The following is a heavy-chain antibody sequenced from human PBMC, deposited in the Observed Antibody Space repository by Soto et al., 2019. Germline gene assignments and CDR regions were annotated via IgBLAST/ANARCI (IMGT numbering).Heavy chain of an antibody. CDR1: GRSISSSSYY. D-gene: IGHD2-2*03. CDR2: IYYSGST. Sequence: PDTLSLTCPISGRSISSSSYYWGWIRQPPGEGLERIGSIYYSGSTYYNPSLKSRVTISVDTSKNQFSLKLSSVTAADTAVYYCARNGYCSSTSCYSRDYYYYYMDVWGKGTTVTVSS. CDR3: ARNGYCSSTSCYSRDYYYYYMDV. J-gene: IGHJ6*03. V-gene: IGHV4-39*01.